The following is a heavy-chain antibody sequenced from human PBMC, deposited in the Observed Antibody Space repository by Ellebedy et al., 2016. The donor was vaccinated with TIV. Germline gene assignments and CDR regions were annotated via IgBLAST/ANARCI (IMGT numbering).Heavy chain of an antibody. CDR3: AKVPVGYCSSPNCFYLDY. CDR2: LSSAAHNK. D-gene: IGHD2-2*01. CDR1: GFTFSSYD. J-gene: IGHJ4*02. V-gene: IGHV3-30*18. Sequence: GESLKLSCAASGFTFSSYDMPWVRQDPGKGLEWVALLSSAAHNKYFAHSVKGRFTISRDNSKNTLYLQMNSLRAEATAVYYYAKVPVGYCSSPNCFYLDYWGQGTLVTVSS.